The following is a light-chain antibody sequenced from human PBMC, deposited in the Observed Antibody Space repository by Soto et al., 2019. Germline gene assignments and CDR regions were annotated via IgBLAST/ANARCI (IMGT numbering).Light chain of an antibody. V-gene: IGKV3-15*01. CDR2: GAS. Sequence: EIVMTQSPATLSVSPGETASLSCRASQSAGNFLAWYQQKPGQAPRLLIFGASTRAAGIPARFSGSGSGTDFNLTITSLQSEDFAVYYCQQYYHWPRTFGQGTKVDIK. CDR3: QQYYHWPRT. J-gene: IGKJ1*01. CDR1: QSAGNF.